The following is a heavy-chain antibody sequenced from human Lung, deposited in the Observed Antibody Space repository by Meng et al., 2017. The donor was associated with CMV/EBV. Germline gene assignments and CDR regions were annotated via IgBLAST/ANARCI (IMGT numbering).Heavy chain of an antibody. V-gene: IGHV4-39*07. J-gene: IGHJ5*02. CDR3: VRDPVAYYYESSGYYPKYCEP. CDR1: GGSISRSSYF. D-gene: IGHD3-22*01. Sequence: GSLRLSCSVSGGSISRSSYFWGWIRQPPGRRLEWIASIYYTGSTYYNPSLKSRLSISVDTSKNQFSLRLTSVTAADTAVYFCVRDPVAYYYESSGYYPKYCEPWGPGKXVNVAS. CDR2: IYYTGST.